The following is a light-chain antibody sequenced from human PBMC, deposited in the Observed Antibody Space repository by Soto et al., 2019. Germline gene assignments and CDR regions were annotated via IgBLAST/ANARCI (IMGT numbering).Light chain of an antibody. CDR1: SSDVGGYNY. V-gene: IGLV2-11*01. CDR3: CSYAGSYTYV. CDR2: DVS. J-gene: IGLJ1*01. Sequence: QSALTQPRSVSGSPGQSVTISCTGTSSDVGGYNYVSWYQQHPVKAPKLMIYDVSKRPSGVPDRFSGSKSGNTASLTISGLQAEDEADYYCCSYAGSYTYVFGTGTQVTVL.